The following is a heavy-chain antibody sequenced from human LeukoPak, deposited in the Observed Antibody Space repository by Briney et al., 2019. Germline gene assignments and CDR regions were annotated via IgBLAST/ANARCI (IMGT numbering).Heavy chain of an antibody. CDR3: ASRRDYCGGDCYTYEETQQKYFQP. Sequence: SETLSLTCAVYGGSFSGYYWSWIRQPPGKGLEWIGEINHSGSTNYNPSLKSRVTISVDPSKNHLSLKLSSVTAADTAVYSCASRRDYCGGDCYTYEETQQKYFQPWGQGTLVTVSS. D-gene: IGHD2-21*02. CDR1: GGSFSGYY. V-gene: IGHV4-34*01. J-gene: IGHJ1*01. CDR2: INHSGST.